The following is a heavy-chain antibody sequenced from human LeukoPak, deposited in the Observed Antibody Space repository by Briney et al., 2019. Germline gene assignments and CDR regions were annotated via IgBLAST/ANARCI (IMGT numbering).Heavy chain of an antibody. J-gene: IGHJ2*01. CDR1: GIIFSNYA. Sequence: PGGSLRLSCAASGIIFSNYAMHWVRQGPGKGLEGISTISSDGGSTYYANSVKGRFTISRDNSKNTLYLQMGSLRAEDMAVYYCARGRQGAKTRYFDLWGRGTRVTVSS. CDR2: ISSDGGST. V-gene: IGHV3-64*01. CDR3: ARGRQGAKTRYFDL. D-gene: IGHD1-26*01.